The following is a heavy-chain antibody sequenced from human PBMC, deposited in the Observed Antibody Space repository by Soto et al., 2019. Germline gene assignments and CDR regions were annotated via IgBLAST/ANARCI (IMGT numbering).Heavy chain of an antibody. CDR2: MNPNSGNT. Sequence: ASVKVSCKASGYTFTSYDINWVRQATGQGLEWMGWMNPNSGNTGYAQKFQGRVTMTRNTSISTAYMELSSLRSEDTAVYYCARPVDLELHAFDIWGQGTMVTVSS. D-gene: IGHD1-7*01. J-gene: IGHJ3*02. CDR3: ARPVDLELHAFDI. CDR1: GYTFTSYD. V-gene: IGHV1-8*02.